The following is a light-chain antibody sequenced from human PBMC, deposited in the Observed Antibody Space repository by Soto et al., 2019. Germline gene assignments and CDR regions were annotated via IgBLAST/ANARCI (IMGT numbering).Light chain of an antibody. Sequence: ETVMTQSRATVSVSPGERSTLSSRPSQSVRNNLAWYQQKPGLAPRLLIYAVSTRATGIPARFSGSGSGTDFTLTISSLEPEDFAVYYCHQRQYWPPITFGQGTRLEIK. CDR1: QSVRNN. V-gene: IGKV3-11*01. CDR2: AVS. J-gene: IGKJ5*01. CDR3: HQRQYWPPIT.